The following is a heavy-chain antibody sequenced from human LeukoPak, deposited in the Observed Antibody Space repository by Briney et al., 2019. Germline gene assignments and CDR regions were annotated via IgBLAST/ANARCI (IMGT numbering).Heavy chain of an antibody. CDR3: ARAPGYYDSSGYYYGVYYYGMDV. V-gene: IGHV1-2*06. J-gene: IGHJ6*02. D-gene: IGHD3-22*01. CDR1: GYTFTSYG. Sequence: GASVKVSCKASGYTFTSYGISWVRQAPGQGLEWMGRINPNSGGTNYAQKFQGRVTMTRDTSISTAYMELSRLRSDDTAVYYCARAPGYYDSSGYYYGVYYYGMDVWGQGTTVTVSS. CDR2: INPNSGGT.